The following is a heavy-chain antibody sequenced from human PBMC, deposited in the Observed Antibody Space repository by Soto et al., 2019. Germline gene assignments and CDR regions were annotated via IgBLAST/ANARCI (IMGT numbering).Heavy chain of an antibody. CDR2: IYYDGNTK. CDR3: ASVGGTVTSDF. J-gene: IGHJ4*02. D-gene: IGHD4-17*01. CDR1: GFLFSAYG. Sequence: QVQLVESGGGVVQPGKSLRLSCAASGFLFSAYGMHWVRQAPGKGLEWLALIYYDGNTKYYADSVKGRFTISRDNSQNTLFLQMSSLGADDTGVYYCASVGGTVTSDFWGQGTLVTVSS. V-gene: IGHV3-33*03.